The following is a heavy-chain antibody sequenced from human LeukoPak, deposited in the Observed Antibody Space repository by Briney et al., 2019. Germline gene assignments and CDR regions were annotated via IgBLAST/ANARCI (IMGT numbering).Heavy chain of an antibody. D-gene: IGHD4-17*01. CDR2: IKQDGSEK. V-gene: IGHV3-7*01. CDR1: GIILSSYW. J-gene: IGHJ4*02. Sequence: GGSLRLSCAASGIILSSYWMSWVRQAPGKGLEWVANIKQDGSEKWYVDSVKGRFTISRDNAKNSLYLQMNSLRAEDTAVYYCARNRNDYGDYVYDYWGQGTLVTVSS. CDR3: ARNRNDYGDYVYDY.